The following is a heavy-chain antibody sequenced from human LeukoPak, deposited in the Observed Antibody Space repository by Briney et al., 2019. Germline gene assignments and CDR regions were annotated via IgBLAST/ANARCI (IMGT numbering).Heavy chain of an antibody. CDR3: AHRLYYFDY. CDR1: GFSLSTSAVA. J-gene: IGHJ4*02. Sequence: SGPTLVNPTETLTMTCTFSGFSLSTSAVAVGWIRQPPGKALEWLALIYWDDDKRYIPSLKSRLTVTKDTSKNQAVLTMTIMDPADTGTYYCAHRLYYFDYWGQGTLVTVSS. V-gene: IGHV2-5*02. CDR2: IYWDDDK.